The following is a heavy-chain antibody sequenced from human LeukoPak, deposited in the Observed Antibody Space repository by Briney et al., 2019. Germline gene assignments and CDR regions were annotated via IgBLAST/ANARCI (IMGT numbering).Heavy chain of an antibody. J-gene: IGHJ3*02. CDR2: INASGGST. D-gene: IGHD3-16*02. V-gene: IGHV1-46*01. CDR3: AKNQYVWGSYRYRSAFDI. Sequence: GASVKVSCKASGYTFTSYYMHWVRQAPGQGLELMGIINASGGSTSDAQKFQGRVTMTRDMSTSTVYMEMSSLRSEDTAVYYCAKNQYVWGSYRYRSAFDIWGQETMVTVSS. CDR1: GYTFTSYY.